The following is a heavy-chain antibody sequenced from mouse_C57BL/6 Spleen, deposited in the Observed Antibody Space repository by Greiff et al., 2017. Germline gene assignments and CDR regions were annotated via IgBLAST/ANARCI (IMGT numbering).Heavy chain of an antibody. CDR2: ISNGGGST. CDR1: GFTFSDYY. CDR3: ARQLFYAMDY. V-gene: IGHV5-12*01. J-gene: IGHJ4*01. D-gene: IGHD3-3*01. Sequence: EVKLMESGGGLVQPGGSLKLSCAASGFTFSDYYMYWVRQTPEKRLEWVAYISNGGGSTYYPDTVKGRFTISRDNAKNTLYLQMSRLKSEDTAMYYCARQLFYAMDYWGQGTSVTVSS.